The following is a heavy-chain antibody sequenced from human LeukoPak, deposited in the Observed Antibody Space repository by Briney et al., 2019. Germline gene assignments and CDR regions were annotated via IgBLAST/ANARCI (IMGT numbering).Heavy chain of an antibody. J-gene: IGHJ4*02. CDR2: VNHSGST. Sequence: SETLSLTCAVYGESFSGYYWSWIRQPPGKGLEWIGEVNHSGSTNYNPSLKSRVTISVDTSKNQFSLNLNSVTAADTAIYYCARGRSYEYGDYDYWGQGTLVTVSS. CDR1: GESFSGYY. V-gene: IGHV4-34*01. D-gene: IGHD4-17*01. CDR3: ARGRSYEYGDYDY.